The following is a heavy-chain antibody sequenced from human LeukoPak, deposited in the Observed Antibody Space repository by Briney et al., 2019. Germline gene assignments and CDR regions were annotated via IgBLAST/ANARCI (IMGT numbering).Heavy chain of an antibody. D-gene: IGHD2-15*01. CDR2: ISAYNGNT. J-gene: IGHJ3*02. Sequence: ASVKVSRKASGYTFTSYGISWVRQAPGQGLEWMGWISAYNGNTNYAQKLQGRVTMTTDTSTSTAYMELRSLRSDDTAVYYCARHYCSGGSCYDDAFDIWGQGTMVTVSS. CDR3: ARHYCSGGSCYDDAFDI. CDR1: GYTFTSYG. V-gene: IGHV1-18*01.